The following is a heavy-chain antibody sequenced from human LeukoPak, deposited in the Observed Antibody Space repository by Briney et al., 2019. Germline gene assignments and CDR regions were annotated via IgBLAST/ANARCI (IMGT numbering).Heavy chain of an antibody. D-gene: IGHD2-15*01. Sequence: PGGSLRLSCAASAFTFSSYWMSCVRQAPGKGLEWVANIKQDGSEKYYVDSVKGRFTISRDNAKNSLYLQMNSLRAEDTAVYYCARVRGSGYYYYYYMDVWGKGTTVTISS. J-gene: IGHJ6*03. CDR1: AFTFSSYW. CDR2: IKQDGSEK. CDR3: ARVRGSGYYYYYYMDV. V-gene: IGHV3-7*01.